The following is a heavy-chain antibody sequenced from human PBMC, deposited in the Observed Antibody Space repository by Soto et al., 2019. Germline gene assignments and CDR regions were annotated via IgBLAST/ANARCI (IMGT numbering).Heavy chain of an antibody. Sequence: SETLSLTCTVSGGSISSSGHYWGWIRQPPGKGLEWIGSIYFGGNTYYNPPLKSRVTISADTSKNQLSLKVGSVTAAATAIYYCARAGEQLDYDTYFDYWGQGTLVTVSS. CDR3: ARAGEQLDYDTYFDY. CDR1: GGSISSSGHY. CDR2: IYFGGNT. D-gene: IGHD4-17*01. V-gene: IGHV4-39*01. J-gene: IGHJ4*02.